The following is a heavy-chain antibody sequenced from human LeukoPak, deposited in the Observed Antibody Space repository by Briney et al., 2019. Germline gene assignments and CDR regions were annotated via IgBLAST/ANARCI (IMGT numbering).Heavy chain of an antibody. CDR3: ARDNSWDIVVVPAAGNGMGV. D-gene: IGHD2-2*01. CDR2: INPNSGGT. J-gene: IGHJ6*01. Sequence: GASVKVSCKASGYTFSSYGFSWVRQAPGQGLEWMGWINPNSGGTNYAQKFQGRVTMTRDTSISTAYMELSRLRSDDTAVYYCARDNSWDIVVVPAAGNGMGVWGQGTTVTVSS. CDR1: GYTFSSYG. V-gene: IGHV1-2*02.